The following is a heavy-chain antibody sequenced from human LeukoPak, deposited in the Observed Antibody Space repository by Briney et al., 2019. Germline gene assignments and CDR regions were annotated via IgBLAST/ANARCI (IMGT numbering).Heavy chain of an antibody. D-gene: IGHD3-10*01. V-gene: IGHV1-18*01. Sequence: GASVKVSCKASGYTFTSYGISWVRQAPGQGLEWMGWISAYNGNTNYAQKLQGRVTMTTDTSTSTAYMELGSLRSDDTAVYYCARDLSPMVRGGISDYWGQGTLVTVSS. J-gene: IGHJ4*02. CDR1: GYTFTSYG. CDR2: ISAYNGNT. CDR3: ARDLSPMVRGGISDY.